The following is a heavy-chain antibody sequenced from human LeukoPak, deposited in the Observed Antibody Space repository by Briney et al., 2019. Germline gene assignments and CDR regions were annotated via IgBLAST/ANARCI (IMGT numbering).Heavy chain of an antibody. Sequence: GASVKVSCKASGYTFSDYYMHWVRQAPGQGLEWMGWINPNSGGTNYAQKFQGRVTMTRDMSTSTVYMELSSLRSEDTAVYYCARDLGSSLARPFDYWGQGTLVTVSS. CDR3: ARDLGSSLARPFDY. D-gene: IGHD6-6*01. CDR2: INPNSGGT. J-gene: IGHJ4*02. V-gene: IGHV1-2*02. CDR1: GYTFSDYY.